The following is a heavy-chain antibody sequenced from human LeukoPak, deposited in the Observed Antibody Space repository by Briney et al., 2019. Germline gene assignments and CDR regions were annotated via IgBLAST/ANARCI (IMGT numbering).Heavy chain of an antibody. CDR2: IYTSGST. CDR1: GGSISSGSYY. J-gene: IGHJ4*02. Sequence: SETLSLTCTVSGGSISSGSYYWSWIRQPAGKGLEWIGRIYTSGSTNYNPSLKSRVTISVDTSKNQFSLKLSSVTAADTAVYYCARVTNFVGATTRYYFDYWGQGTLVTVSS. V-gene: IGHV4-61*02. CDR3: ARVTNFVGATTRYYFDY. D-gene: IGHD1-26*01.